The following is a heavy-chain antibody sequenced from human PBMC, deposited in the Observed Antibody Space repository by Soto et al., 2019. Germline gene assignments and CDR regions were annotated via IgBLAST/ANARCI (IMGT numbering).Heavy chain of an antibody. CDR1: SGSISSSNW. D-gene: IGHD3-9*01. J-gene: IGHJ4*02. CDR2: IAHTENT. Sequence: QVQLQESGPGLVKPSGTLSLTCAVSSGSISSSNWWSWVRQPPGKGLEWIGEIAHTENTNYNPSLKSRVTISVDKSKNQFSLRLTSVTAADTAVYYCASHLVMTGTRGFDRWGQGTLVTVSS. V-gene: IGHV4-4*02. CDR3: ASHLVMTGTRGFDR.